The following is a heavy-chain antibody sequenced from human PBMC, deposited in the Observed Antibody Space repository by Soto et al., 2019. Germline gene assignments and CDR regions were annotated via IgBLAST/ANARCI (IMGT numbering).Heavy chain of an antibody. J-gene: IGHJ6*02. CDR3: ARYTDYGDYYYYGMDV. D-gene: IGHD4-17*01. CDR1: GYSFTRYW. Sequence: PGESLKISCKGSGYSFTRYWIGWGRQMPGKGLEWMGIIYPGDSDTRYSPSFQGQVTISADKSISTAYLQWSSLKASDTAMYYCARYTDYGDYYYYGMDVWGQGTTVTAP. V-gene: IGHV5-51*01. CDR2: IYPGDSDT.